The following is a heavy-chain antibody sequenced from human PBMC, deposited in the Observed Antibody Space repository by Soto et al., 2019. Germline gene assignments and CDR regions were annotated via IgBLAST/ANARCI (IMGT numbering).Heavy chain of an antibody. V-gene: IGHV3-13*01. CDR1: GFPFSSYA. Sequence: GGSLRLSCAASGFPFSSYAMSWVRPAPGKGLEWVSAIGTAGDTYYLGSVKGRFTISRENAKNSLYLQMNSLRAGDTAVYYCARGRTHGRYNWFDPWGQGTLVTVSS. J-gene: IGHJ5*02. CDR2: IGTAGDT. CDR3: ARGRTHGRYNWFDP.